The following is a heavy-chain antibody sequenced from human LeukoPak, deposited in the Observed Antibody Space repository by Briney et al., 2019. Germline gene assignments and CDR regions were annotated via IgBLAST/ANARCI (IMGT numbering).Heavy chain of an antibody. CDR2: ISYDGSNK. Sequence: PGGSLRLSCAASGFTSSTYAMHWVRQPPGKGLEWVAVISYDGSNKYYADSVKGRFTISRDNSKNTLYLQMNSLRSEDTAVYYCARALIVVVPAARPDAFDIWGQGTMVTVSS. CDR3: ARALIVVVPAARPDAFDI. J-gene: IGHJ3*02. V-gene: IGHV3-30-3*01. CDR1: GFTSSTYA. D-gene: IGHD2-2*01.